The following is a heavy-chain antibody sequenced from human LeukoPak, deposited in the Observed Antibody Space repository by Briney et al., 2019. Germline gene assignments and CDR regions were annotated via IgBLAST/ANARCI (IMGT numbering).Heavy chain of an antibody. D-gene: IGHD2-2*01. CDR2: ISGSGGST. CDR3: AKDALLRMLWMAYYFDY. J-gene: IGHJ4*02. V-gene: IGHV3-23*01. CDR1: GFTFSSYA. Sequence: GGSLRLSCAASGFTFSSYAMSWVRQAPGKGLEWVSAISGSGGSTYYADSVKGRFTISRDNSKNTLYLQMNSLRAEDTAVYYCAKDALLRMLWMAYYFDYWGQGTLVTVSS.